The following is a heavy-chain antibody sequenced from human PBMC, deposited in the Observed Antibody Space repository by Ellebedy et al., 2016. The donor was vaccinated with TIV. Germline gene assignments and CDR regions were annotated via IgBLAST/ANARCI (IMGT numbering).Heavy chain of an antibody. CDR2: THHSGNS. Sequence: PGGSLRLSCSVSAASVNSYYWNWVRQPPGKTLEWIAYTHHSGNSKSNPSLKSRVTTSVDTSKNQFSLQLNSVTVADTAVYYCARWNGDLRGYDVWGQGTMITVSS. CDR1: AASVNSYY. CDR3: ARWNGDLRGYDV. V-gene: IGHV4-59*02. D-gene: IGHD2-21*02. J-gene: IGHJ3*01.